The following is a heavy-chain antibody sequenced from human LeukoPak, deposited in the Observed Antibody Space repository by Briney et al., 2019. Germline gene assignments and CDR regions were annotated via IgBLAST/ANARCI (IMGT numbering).Heavy chain of an antibody. J-gene: IGHJ3*02. CDR1: GDFISSGPYF. Sequence: PSETLSLTCTVSGDFISSGPYFWGWLRQPPGKGLEWIGNIHYTGSTYYKSSLRSRVTMSVDTSKNQFSLMLSSVTAADTAMYYCARLDGGQLGHCSSTSCNGAFDIWGQGAMVTVSS. D-gene: IGHD2-2*01. CDR2: IHYTGST. CDR3: ARLDGGQLGHCSSTSCNGAFDI. V-gene: IGHV4-39*07.